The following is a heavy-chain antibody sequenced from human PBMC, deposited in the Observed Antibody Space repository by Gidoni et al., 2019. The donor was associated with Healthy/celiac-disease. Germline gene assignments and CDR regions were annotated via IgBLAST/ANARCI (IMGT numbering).Heavy chain of an antibody. Sequence: EVQLVESGGGLVQPGGSLRLSCAASGFTFRSYEMNWVRQAPGKGLEWVSYIRSSGSTIYYADSVKGRFTISRDNAKNSLYLQMNSLRAEDTAVYYCARDPLRRSGDGMDVWGQGTTVTVSS. CDR1: GFTFRSYE. J-gene: IGHJ6*02. CDR2: IRSSGSTI. V-gene: IGHV3-48*03. CDR3: ARDPLRRSGDGMDV.